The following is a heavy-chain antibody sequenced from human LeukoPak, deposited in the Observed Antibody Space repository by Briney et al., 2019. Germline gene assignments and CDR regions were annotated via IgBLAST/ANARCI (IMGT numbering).Heavy chain of an antibody. Sequence: GGSLRLSCAASGFTFSSYVMSLVRQAPGKGLEWVSAISGSGGSTYYADSVKGRFTISRDNSKNTLYLQMNSLRAEDTAVYYCAKALAARHPYYFDYWGQGTLVTVSS. V-gene: IGHV3-23*01. D-gene: IGHD6-6*01. CDR2: ISGSGGST. CDR1: GFTFSSYV. CDR3: AKALAARHPYYFDY. J-gene: IGHJ4*02.